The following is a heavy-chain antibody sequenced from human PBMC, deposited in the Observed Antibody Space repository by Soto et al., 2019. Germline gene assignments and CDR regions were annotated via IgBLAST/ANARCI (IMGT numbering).Heavy chain of an antibody. J-gene: IGHJ4*02. D-gene: IGHD6-13*01. V-gene: IGHV3-20*04. CDR3: ARVLYGYGNTFQYFDY. CDR1: GFTFDEYG. CDR2: INWNGGRT. Sequence: GGSLRLSCAASGFTFDEYGMSWVRQAPGKGLEWVSGINWNGGRTGYADSVKGRFTISRDNANNSLYLQMNSLRAEDTALFYCARVLYGYGNTFQYFDYWGQGTLVTVSS.